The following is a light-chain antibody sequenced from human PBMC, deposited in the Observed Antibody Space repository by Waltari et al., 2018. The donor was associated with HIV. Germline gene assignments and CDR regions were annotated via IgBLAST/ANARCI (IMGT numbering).Light chain of an antibody. CDR1: QTVLSDSTHKNY. V-gene: IGKV4-1*01. Sequence: DIILTQSPDTLAVSLGDRATIHCRSSQTVLSDSTHKNYLSWYQQKQGHPPKLLLYWASVRESGVPARFSGSGSATDFTLTITDFQAEDAAIYFCQQYYNTPWTFGQGTRADIK. CDR3: QQYYNTPWT. J-gene: IGKJ1*01. CDR2: WAS.